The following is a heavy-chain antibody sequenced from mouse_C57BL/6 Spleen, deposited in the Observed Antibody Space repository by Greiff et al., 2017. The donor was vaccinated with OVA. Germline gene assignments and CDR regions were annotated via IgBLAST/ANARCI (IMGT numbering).Heavy chain of an antibody. CDR2: IYTRSGNT. Sequence: VQLQESGAELARPGASVKLSCKASGYTFTSYGISWVKQRTGQGLEGIGEIYTRSGNTYYNEKFKGKATLTADKSSSTAYMELRSLHSEDSAVSYDAEGGYYGSSNDWYFDVWGTGTTVTVSS. CDR3: AEGGYYGSSNDWYFDV. V-gene: IGHV1-81*01. J-gene: IGHJ1*03. D-gene: IGHD1-1*01. CDR1: GYTFTSYG.